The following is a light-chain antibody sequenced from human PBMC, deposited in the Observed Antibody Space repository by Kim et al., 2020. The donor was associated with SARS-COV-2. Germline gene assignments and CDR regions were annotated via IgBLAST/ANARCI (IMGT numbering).Light chain of an antibody. CDR1: SSNIGSNT. V-gene: IGLV1-44*01. Sequence: ELTQPPSASGTPGQRVTISCSGSSSNIGSNTVNWYHQFPGTAPKLLIYSNDQRPSGVPDRFSGSKSGTSASLAISGLQSEDDVDYYCAAWDDSLNGWVFGGGTKLTVL. CDR2: SND. J-gene: IGLJ3*02. CDR3: AAWDDSLNGWV.